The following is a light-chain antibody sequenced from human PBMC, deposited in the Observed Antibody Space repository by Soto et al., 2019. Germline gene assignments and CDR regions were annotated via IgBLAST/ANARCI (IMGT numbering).Light chain of an antibody. J-gene: IGKJ1*01. CDR3: QKYDSAPWT. CDR2: AAS. V-gene: IGKV1-27*01. CDR1: QGISSS. Sequence: DIQMTQSPSSLSASLGDRVTITCRASQGISSSLAWYQQKPGKVPKLLIYAASTLQSGVPSRFSGSGSGTDFTLTIGSLQPEDVATYYCQKYDSAPWTFGQGTKVEIK.